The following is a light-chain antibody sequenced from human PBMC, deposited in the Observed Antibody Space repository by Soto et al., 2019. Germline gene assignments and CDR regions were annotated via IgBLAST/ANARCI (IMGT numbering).Light chain of an antibody. CDR2: EGT. CDR3: CSYAGSNTFV. V-gene: IGLV2-23*01. Sequence: QSVLTQPASVSGSPGQWITISCTGTSSDVGSYNLVSWYRVHPGKAPKLIIYEGTKRPSGVSNRFSGSKSGNTASLTISGLLAEDEADLYCCSYAGSNTFVFGTGTKVTVL. J-gene: IGLJ1*01. CDR1: SSDVGSYNL.